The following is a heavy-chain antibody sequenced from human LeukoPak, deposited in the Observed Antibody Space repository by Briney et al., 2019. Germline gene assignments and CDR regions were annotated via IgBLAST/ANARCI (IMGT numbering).Heavy chain of an antibody. CDR3: ARVIRENFDY. V-gene: IGHV1-69*04. D-gene: IGHD3-10*01. CDR2: IIPILGIA. Sequence: ASVKVSCKASGGTFSSYAISWVRQAPGQGLEWMGRIIPILGIANYAQKFQGRVTITADKPTSTAYMELSSLRSEDTAVYYCARVIRENFDYWGQGTLVTVSS. J-gene: IGHJ4*02. CDR1: GGTFSSYA.